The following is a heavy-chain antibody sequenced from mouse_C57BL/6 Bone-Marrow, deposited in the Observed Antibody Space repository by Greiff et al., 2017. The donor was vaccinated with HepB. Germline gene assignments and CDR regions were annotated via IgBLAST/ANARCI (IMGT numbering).Heavy chain of an antibody. CDR3: ARLPMVTTGAWFAY. Sequence: EVQVVESGPVLVKPGASVKMSCKASGYTFTDYYMNWVKQSHGKSLEWIGVINPYNGGTSYNQKFKGKATLTVDKSSSTAYMELNSLTSEDSAVYYCARLPMVTTGAWFAYWGQGTLVTVSA. V-gene: IGHV1-19*01. CDR1: GYTFTDYY. D-gene: IGHD2-2*01. J-gene: IGHJ3*01. CDR2: INPYNGGT.